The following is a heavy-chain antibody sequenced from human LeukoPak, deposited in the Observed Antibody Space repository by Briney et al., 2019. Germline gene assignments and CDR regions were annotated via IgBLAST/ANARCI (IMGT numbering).Heavy chain of an antibody. D-gene: IGHD6-19*01. CDR1: GFTFSSYS. CDR2: ISSSSSYI. CDR3: AKRDSSGSHYFDY. J-gene: IGHJ4*02. Sequence: GGSLRLSCAASGFTFSSYSMNWVRQAPGKGLEWVSSISSSSSYIYYADSVKGRFTISRDNPKNTLYLQMNSLRAEDAAVYYCAKRDSSGSHYFDYWGRGTLVTVSS. V-gene: IGHV3-21*04.